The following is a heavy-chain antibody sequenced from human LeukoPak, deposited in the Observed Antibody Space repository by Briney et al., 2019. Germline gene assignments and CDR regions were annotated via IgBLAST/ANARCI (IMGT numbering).Heavy chain of an antibody. CDR1: GFTFSSYA. D-gene: IGHD7-27*01. Sequence: GGSLRLSCAASGFTFSSYAMHWVRQAPGKGLEWVAVISYDGSNKYYADSVKGRFTISRDNADNSLFLQMSSLRVEDTAVYYCARAPRQILTGDAFDIWGQGTVVTVSS. CDR2: ISYDGSNK. V-gene: IGHV3-30-3*01. CDR3: ARAPRQILTGDAFDI. J-gene: IGHJ3*02.